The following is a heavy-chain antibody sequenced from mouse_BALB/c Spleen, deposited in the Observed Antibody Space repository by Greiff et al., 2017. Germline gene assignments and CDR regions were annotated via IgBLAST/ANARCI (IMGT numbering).Heavy chain of an antibody. CDR2: ISSGSSTI. D-gene: IGHD2-4*01. Sequence: EVKLMESGGGLVQPGGSRKLSCAASGFTFSSFGMHWVRQAPEKGLEWVAYISSGSSTIYYADTVKGRFTISRDNPKNTLFLQMTSLRSEDTAMYYCARDDYGYYAMDYWGQGTSVTVSS. CDR1: GFTFSSFG. CDR3: ARDDYGYYAMDY. J-gene: IGHJ4*01. V-gene: IGHV5-17*02.